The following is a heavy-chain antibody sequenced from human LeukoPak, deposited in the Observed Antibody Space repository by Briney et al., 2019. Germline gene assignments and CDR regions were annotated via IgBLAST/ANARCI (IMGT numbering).Heavy chain of an antibody. J-gene: IGHJ3*02. D-gene: IGHD3-3*02. Sequence: PGGSLRLSCAASGFTFSSYSMNWVRQAPGKGLEWVSSISSSSSYIYYADSVKGRFTISRDNAKNSLYLQMNSLRAEDTAVYYCASFIFISGYPDAFDIWGQGTMVTVSS. CDR1: GFTFSSYS. CDR3: ASFIFISGYPDAFDI. V-gene: IGHV3-21*01. CDR2: ISSSSSYI.